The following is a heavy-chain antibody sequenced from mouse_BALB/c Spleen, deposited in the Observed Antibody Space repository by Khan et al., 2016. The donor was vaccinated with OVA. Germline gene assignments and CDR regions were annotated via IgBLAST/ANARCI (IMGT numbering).Heavy chain of an antibody. Sequence: QVQLKQSGAELVKPGASVKLSCKASGYTFTSYDINWVRQRPEQGLEWIGWMFPGDGSTKYNEKFKGKATLTTDKSSSTAYMQLSRLTSEDSGAYFCARGGYGGFAYWGQGTLVTVSA. CDR2: MFPGDGST. CDR1: GYTFTSYD. D-gene: IGHD2-14*01. V-gene: IGHV1-85*01. J-gene: IGHJ3*01. CDR3: ARGGYGGFAY.